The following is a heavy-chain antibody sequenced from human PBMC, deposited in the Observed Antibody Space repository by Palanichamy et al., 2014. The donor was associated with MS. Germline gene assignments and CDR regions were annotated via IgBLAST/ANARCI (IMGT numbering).Heavy chain of an antibody. V-gene: IGHV4-38-2*02. J-gene: IGHJ4*02. CDR1: GYSIRSGYH. D-gene: IGHD7-27*01. CDR3: GRINWVFDH. CDR2: IYRSGIN. Sequence: QVQLQESGPGLVKPSETLSLTCTVSGYSIRSGYHWGWMRQPPGKGLEWIGSIYRSGINYYNPSLRSRVTISVDTSKNQFSLKLSFVTAADTAVYYCGRINWVFDHWGQGALVTVPS.